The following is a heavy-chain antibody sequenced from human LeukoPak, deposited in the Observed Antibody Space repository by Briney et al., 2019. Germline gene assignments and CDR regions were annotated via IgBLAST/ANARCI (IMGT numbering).Heavy chain of an antibody. CDR3: AKDLRSWYYDSRGYYFSYGMDV. V-gene: IGHV3-23*01. J-gene: IGHJ6*02. CDR1: GFTFSSYA. D-gene: IGHD3-22*01. CDR2: ISGSGGST. Sequence: GGSLRLSCAASGFTFSSYAMSWVRQAPGKGLEWVSAISGSGGSTYYADSVKGRFTISRDNAKNSLYLQMNSLRAEDTAVYYCAKDLRSWYYDSRGYYFSYGMDVWGQGPTVTVSS.